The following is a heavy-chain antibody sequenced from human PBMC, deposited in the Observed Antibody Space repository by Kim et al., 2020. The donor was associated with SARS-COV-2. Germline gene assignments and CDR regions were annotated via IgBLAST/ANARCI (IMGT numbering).Heavy chain of an antibody. CDR1: GFTFSSYG. V-gene: IGHV3-33*01. D-gene: IGHD6-13*01. J-gene: IGHJ6*04. CDR2: IWYDGSNK. CDR3: ARDQYMGIAAAVNV. Sequence: GGSLRLSCAASGFTFSSYGMHWVRQAPVKGLEWVAVIWYDGSNKYYADSVKGRFTISRDNSKNTLYLQMNSMRAEDTAVYYCARDQYMGIAAAVNVWGKGTTVTVSS.